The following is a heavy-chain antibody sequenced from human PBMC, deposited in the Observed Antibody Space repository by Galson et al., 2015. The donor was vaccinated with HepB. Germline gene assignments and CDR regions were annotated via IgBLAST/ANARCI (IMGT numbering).Heavy chain of an antibody. V-gene: IGHV3-21*01. CDR1: GFTFSHYS. CDR3: SSGYDTSGNYFSY. J-gene: IGHJ4*02. Sequence: SLRLSCAASGFTFSHYSMAWVRQAPGKGLEWVSSISSTSSYIYYADSLKGRFTTSRDNAKKSLYLQMNNLRAEDTAVYYCSSGYDTSGNYFSYWGQGTWVTVSS. CDR2: ISSTSSYI. D-gene: IGHD3-22*01.